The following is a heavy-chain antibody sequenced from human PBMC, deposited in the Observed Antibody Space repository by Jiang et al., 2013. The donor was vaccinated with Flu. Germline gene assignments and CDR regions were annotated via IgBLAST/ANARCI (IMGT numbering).Heavy chain of an antibody. V-gene: IGHV3-33*01. CDR1: GFTFSTYG. CDR2: IWYDGNDK. CDR3: ATNYYDSSGYYYDYYGMDV. D-gene: IGHD3-22*01. J-gene: IGHJ6*02. Sequence: VQLVESGGGVVQPGRSLRLSCAASGFTFSTYGMHWVRQAPGKGLEWVAIIWYDGNDKYYADSVKGRFTISRDNSKNTLYLQMNSLRADDTAVYYCATNYYDSSGYYYDYYGMDVWGQGTTVTVSS.